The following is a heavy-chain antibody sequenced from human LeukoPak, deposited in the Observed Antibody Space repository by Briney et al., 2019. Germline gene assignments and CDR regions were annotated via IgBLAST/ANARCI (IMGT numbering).Heavy chain of an antibody. Sequence: GGSLRLSCAASGFIFGTYAMNWVRQAPGKGLEWVSYISSSGKTIYYADSVKGRFAISRDNAKNSLYLQLNSLRDEDTAVYYCAREGPVVRGSEVDYWGQGTLVTVSS. J-gene: IGHJ4*02. CDR2: ISSSGKTI. CDR1: GFIFGTYA. V-gene: IGHV3-48*02. CDR3: AREGPVVRGSEVDY. D-gene: IGHD4-23*01.